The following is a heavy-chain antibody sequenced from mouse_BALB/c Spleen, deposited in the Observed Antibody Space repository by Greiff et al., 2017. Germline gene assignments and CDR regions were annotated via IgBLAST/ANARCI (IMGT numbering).Heavy chain of an antibody. V-gene: IGHV1-80*01. J-gene: IGHJ4*01. CDR2: IYPGDGDA. Sequence: VQLQQSGAELVRPGSSVTISCKASGYAFSSYWMNWVKQRPGQGLEWIGQIYPGDGDANNNGKFKGKATLTADQTTSTAYMQLSSLTSDDSAVYVCARRTRGFPYAMDYWGQGTSVTVSS. CDR3: ARRTRGFPYAMDY. CDR1: GYAFSSYW.